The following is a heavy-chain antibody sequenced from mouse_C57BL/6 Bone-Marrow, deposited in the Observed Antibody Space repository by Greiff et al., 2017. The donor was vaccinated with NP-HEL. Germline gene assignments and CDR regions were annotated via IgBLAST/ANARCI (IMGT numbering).Heavy chain of an antibody. CDR1: GYTFTSYW. CDR3: ARGFFIRGYFDV. D-gene: IGHD1-1*01. CDR2: IYPSDSET. V-gene: IGHV1-61*01. J-gene: IGHJ1*03. Sequence: QVQLQQPGAELVRPGSSVKLSCKASGYTFTSYWMDWVKQRPGQGLEWIGNIYPSDSETHYNQKFKDKATLTVDKSSSTAYMQRSSLTSEDSAVYYCARGFFIRGYFDVWGTGTTVTVSS.